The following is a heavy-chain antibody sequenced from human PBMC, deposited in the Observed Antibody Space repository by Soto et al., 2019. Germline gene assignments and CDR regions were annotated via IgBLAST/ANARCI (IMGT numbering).Heavy chain of an antibody. CDR3: ARGDSGSYYTPSFDY. Sequence: PSETLSLTCTVSGGSISSYYWSWIRQPPGKGLEWIGYIYYSGSTNYNPSLKSRVTISVDTSKNQFSLKLSSVTAADTAVYYCARGDSGSYYTPSFDYWVQGTLITVSP. V-gene: IGHV4-59*01. J-gene: IGHJ4*02. D-gene: IGHD1-26*01. CDR1: GGSISSYY. CDR2: IYYSGST.